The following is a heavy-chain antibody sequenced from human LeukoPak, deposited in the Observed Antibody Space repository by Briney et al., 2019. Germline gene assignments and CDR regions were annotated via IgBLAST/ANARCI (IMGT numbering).Heavy chain of an antibody. D-gene: IGHD3-9*01. J-gene: IGHJ4*02. CDR3: ARQGYDILTGSITTSDY. CDR1: GGSMSPYH. Sequence: PSETLSLTCTVSGGSMSPYHWGWIRQPPGKGLEWTGYIYYSGSTYYNPSLKSRVTISVDTSKNQFSLKLSSVTAADTAVYYCARQGYDILTGSITTSDYWGQGTLVTVSS. V-gene: IGHV4-59*08. CDR2: IYYSGST.